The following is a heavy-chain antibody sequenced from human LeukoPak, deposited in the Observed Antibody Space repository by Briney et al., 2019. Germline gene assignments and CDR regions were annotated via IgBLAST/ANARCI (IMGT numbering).Heavy chain of an antibody. D-gene: IGHD1-26*01. CDR3: TRLNMGAAIGGDYFDY. V-gene: IGHV3-66*02. Sequence: GGSLRLSCAASGFTVSSNYMSWVRQAPGKGLEWVSSIYSGGSTFYAHSVKGRFTISRDNSKNTLYLQMNSLRAEDTAIYYCTRLNMGAAIGGDYFDYWGQGTLVTVSS. J-gene: IGHJ4*02. CDR2: IYSGGST. CDR1: GFTVSSNY.